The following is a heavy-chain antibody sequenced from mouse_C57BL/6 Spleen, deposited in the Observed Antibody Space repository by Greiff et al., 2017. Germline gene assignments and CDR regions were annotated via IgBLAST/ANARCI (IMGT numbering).Heavy chain of an antibody. J-gene: IGHJ1*03. CDR3: TRRGTTVVVNWYFDV. D-gene: IGHD1-1*01. CDR1: GFTFSSYA. V-gene: IGHV5S21*01. Sequence: EVMLVESGEGLVKPGGSLKLSCAASGFTFSSYAMSWVRQTPEKRLEWVAYISSGGDYIYYADTVKGRFTISRDNARNTLYLQMSSLKSEDTAMYYCTRRGTTVVVNWYFDVWGTGTTVTVSS. CDR2: ISSGGDYI.